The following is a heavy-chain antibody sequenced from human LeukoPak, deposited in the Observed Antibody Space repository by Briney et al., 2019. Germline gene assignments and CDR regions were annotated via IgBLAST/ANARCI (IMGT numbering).Heavy chain of an antibody. V-gene: IGHV4-34*01. J-gene: IGHJ3*02. CDR2: INHSGST. Sequence: SETLSLTCAVYGGSFSGYYWSWIRQPPGKVLEWIGEINHSGSTNYNPSLKSRVTISVDTSKNQFSLKLSSVTAADTAVYYCAREDPPYYYDSSGYRRYDAFDIWGQGTMVTVSS. D-gene: IGHD3-22*01. CDR3: AREDPPYYYDSSGYRRYDAFDI. CDR1: GGSFSGYY.